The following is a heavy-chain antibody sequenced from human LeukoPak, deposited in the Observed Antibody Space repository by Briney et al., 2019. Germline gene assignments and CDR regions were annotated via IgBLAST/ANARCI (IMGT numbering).Heavy chain of an antibody. Sequence: GGSLRLSCAASGFTFTSYSINWVRQAPGKGLEWVSSISSSSSHIYYADSVKGRFTISRDNAKNSLYLQMNSLRAEDTAVYYCARDYYGDHYFDYWGHGTLVTVSS. D-gene: IGHD4-17*01. CDR2: ISSSSSHI. CDR1: GFTFTSYS. V-gene: IGHV3-21*01. J-gene: IGHJ4*01. CDR3: ARDYYGDHYFDY.